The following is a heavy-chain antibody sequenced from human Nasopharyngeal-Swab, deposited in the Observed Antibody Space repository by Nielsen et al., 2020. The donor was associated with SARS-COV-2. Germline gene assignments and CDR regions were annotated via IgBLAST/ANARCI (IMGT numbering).Heavy chain of an antibody. V-gene: IGHV1-3*01. Sequence: ASVKVSCKASGYTFTTYAMHWVRQAPGQRLEWMGWIHAGNGNTEYSQNFQGRVTLTRDTSASLACMELSSLRSEDTAVYYCAKDNGVRWFGGGDFDYWGQGTLVTVSS. CDR2: IHAGNGNT. J-gene: IGHJ4*02. CDR1: GYTFTTYA. D-gene: IGHD3-10*01. CDR3: AKDNGVRWFGGGDFDY.